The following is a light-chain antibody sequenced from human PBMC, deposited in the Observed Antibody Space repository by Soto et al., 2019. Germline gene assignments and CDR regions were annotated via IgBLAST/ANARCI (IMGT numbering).Light chain of an antibody. CDR1: QSVSSTY. CDR2: GAS. J-gene: IGKJ5*01. V-gene: IGKV3-20*01. CDR3: QHFGDSPIT. Sequence: EIVLTQSPGTLSLSPGERATLSCRASQSVSSTYLAWCQQKPGQAPRLLIYGASTRATGIPDRISGTGSGTDFTLTISRLEPEDFAVYYCQHFGDSPITFGQGTRLEIK.